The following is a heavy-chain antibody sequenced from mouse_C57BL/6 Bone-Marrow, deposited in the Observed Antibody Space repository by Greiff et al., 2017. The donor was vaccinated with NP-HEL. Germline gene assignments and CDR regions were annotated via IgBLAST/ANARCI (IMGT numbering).Heavy chain of an antibody. J-gene: IGHJ3*01. CDR1: GYTFTDYY. CDR3: ARTYFDYYGSSYEFAY. Sequence: QVQLQQSGPELVKPGASVKISCKASGYTFTDYYINWVKQRPGQGLEWIGWIYPGSGNTKYNEKFKGKATLTVDTSSSTAYMQLSSLTSEDSAVYFCARTYFDYYGSSYEFAYWGQGTLVTVSA. D-gene: IGHD1-1*01. CDR2: IYPGSGNT. V-gene: IGHV1-84*01.